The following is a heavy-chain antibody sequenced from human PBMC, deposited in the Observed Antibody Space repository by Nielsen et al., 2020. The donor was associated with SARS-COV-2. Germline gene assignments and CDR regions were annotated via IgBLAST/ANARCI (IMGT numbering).Heavy chain of an antibody. CDR1: GGSISGSTFY. V-gene: IGHV4-39*02. D-gene: IGHD2-2*01. CDR3: AREDSSSCHDS. J-gene: IGHJ4*02. CDR2: IYYTGST. Sequence: SETLSLTCTVSGGSISGSTFYWGWLRQPPGKGREWIAAIYYTGSTYYTPSLKSRVTISVDTSKNQYSLKLSSVTAADTAVYYCAREDSSSCHDSWGQGTLVTVSS.